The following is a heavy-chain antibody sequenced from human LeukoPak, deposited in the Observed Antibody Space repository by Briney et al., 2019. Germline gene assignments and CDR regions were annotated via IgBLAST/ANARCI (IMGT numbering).Heavy chain of an antibody. CDR2: ISYDGSNK. V-gene: IGHV3-30-3*01. Sequence: GGSLRLSCAASGFTFSSYAMHWVRQAPGKGLEWVAVISYDGSNKYYADSVKGRFTTSRDNSKNTLYLQMNSLRAEDTAVYYCARAVAGVGVFDYWGQGTLVTVSS. J-gene: IGHJ4*02. D-gene: IGHD6-19*01. CDR1: GFTFSSYA. CDR3: ARAVAGVGVFDY.